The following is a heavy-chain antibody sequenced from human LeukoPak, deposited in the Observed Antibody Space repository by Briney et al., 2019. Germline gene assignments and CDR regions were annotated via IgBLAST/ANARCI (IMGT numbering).Heavy chain of an antibody. V-gene: IGHV1-58*02. CDR1: GFTFTSSA. CDR2: IVVGSGNT. D-gene: IGHD6-13*01. CDR3: AAPGAAAGRYYYYGMDV. Sequence: ASVTVSFKASGFTFTSSAMQWVRQARGQRLEWIGWIVVGSGNTNYAQKFQERVTITRDMSTSTAYMELSSLRSEDTAVYYCAAPGAAAGRYYYYGMDVWGQGTTVTVSS. J-gene: IGHJ6*02.